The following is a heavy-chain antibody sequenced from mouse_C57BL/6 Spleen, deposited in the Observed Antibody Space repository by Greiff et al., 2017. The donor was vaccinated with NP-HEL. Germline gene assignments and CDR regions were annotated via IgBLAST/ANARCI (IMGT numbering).Heavy chain of an antibody. CDR1: GYTFTSYW. CDR3: ARGDSPAWFAY. D-gene: IGHD6-1*01. CDR2: IYPGSGST. V-gene: IGHV1-55*01. Sequence: QVHVKQPGAELVKPGASVKMSCKASGYTFTSYWITWVKQRPGQGLEWIGDIYPGSGSTNYNEKFKSKATLTVDTSSSTAYMQLSSLTSEDSAVYYCARGDSPAWFAYWGQGTLVTVSA. J-gene: IGHJ3*01.